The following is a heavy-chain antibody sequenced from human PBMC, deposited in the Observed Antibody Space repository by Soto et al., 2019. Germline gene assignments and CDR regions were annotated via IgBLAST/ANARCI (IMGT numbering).Heavy chain of an antibody. CDR2: INAGNGNT. J-gene: IGHJ4*02. CDR1: GYTYTSCA. Sequence: GASVKVSWTAPGYTYTSCAMRSARHAPGQRLEWMGWINAGNGNTKYSQKFQGRVTITRDTSASTVYMELSSLRSEDTAVYYCARDDDGYNDFDHWGQGTLVTVSS. D-gene: IGHD5-12*01. V-gene: IGHV1-3*01. CDR3: ARDDDGYNDFDH.